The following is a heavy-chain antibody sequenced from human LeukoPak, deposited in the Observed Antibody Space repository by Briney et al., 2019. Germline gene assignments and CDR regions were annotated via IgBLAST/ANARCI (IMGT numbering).Heavy chain of an antibody. J-gene: IGHJ4*02. CDR3: ARDTPPIVLMVYAQFLFDY. Sequence: GASVKVSCKASGYTFTGYYMHWVRQAPGQGLEWMGWINPNSGGTNYAQKFQGRVTMTRDTSISTAYMELSRLRSDDTAVYYCARDTPPIVLMVYAQFLFDYWGQGTLVTVSS. CDR1: GYTFTGYY. D-gene: IGHD2-8*01. V-gene: IGHV1-2*02. CDR2: INPNSGGT.